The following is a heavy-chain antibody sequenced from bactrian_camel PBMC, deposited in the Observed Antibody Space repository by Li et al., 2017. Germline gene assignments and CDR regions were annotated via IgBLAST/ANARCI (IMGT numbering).Heavy chain of an antibody. CDR3: AADRLICLQTNPTGEWRY. CDR1: GMTWSSYC. D-gene: IGHD2*01. J-gene: IGHJ4*01. Sequence: HVQLVESGGGSVQAGGSLRLSCTASGMTWSSYCMAWFRQAPGKEREGVAGVDSDGIAVYADSVKDRFTISQDNSKNTLLLQMNVLRPEDTAMYYCAADRLICLQTNPTGEWRYWGQGTQVTVS. V-gene: IGHV3S6*01. CDR2: VDSDGIA.